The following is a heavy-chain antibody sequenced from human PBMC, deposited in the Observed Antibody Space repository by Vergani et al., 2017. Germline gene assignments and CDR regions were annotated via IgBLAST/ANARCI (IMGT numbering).Heavy chain of an antibody. V-gene: IGHV3-30*02. D-gene: IGHD6-13*01. CDR3: VKDIAASGNYWYFDL. Sequence: QVQLVESGGGVVQPGGSMRLSCSASGLTLSSYGVHWVRQAPGRGLESVTFTRPHEDGAFYSASVRGRFTVSRDNAKNSLYLQMNSLRAEDTALYYCVKDIAASGNYWYFDLWGRGTLVTVSS. CDR1: GLTLSSYG. CDR2: TRPHEDGA. J-gene: IGHJ2*01.